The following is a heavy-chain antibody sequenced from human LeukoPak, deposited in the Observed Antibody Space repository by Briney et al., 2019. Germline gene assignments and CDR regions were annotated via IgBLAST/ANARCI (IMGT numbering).Heavy chain of an antibody. V-gene: IGHV4-39*01. CDR3: ARHVRRYGSGSDVFDY. CDR1: GDSISSSSYY. Sequence: SETLSLTCTVSGDSISSSSYYWGWIRQPPGKGLEWIGSIYYSGSTYYNPSLKSRVTISVDTSKNQFSLKLSSVTAADTAVYYCARHVRRYGSGSDVFDYWGQGTLVTVSS. J-gene: IGHJ4*02. D-gene: IGHD3-10*01. CDR2: IYYSGST.